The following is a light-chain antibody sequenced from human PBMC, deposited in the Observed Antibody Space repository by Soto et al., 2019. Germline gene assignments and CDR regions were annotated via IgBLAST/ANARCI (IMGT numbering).Light chain of an antibody. CDR1: QDIRKY. J-gene: IGKJ2*01. V-gene: IGKV1-33*01. CDR2: DAS. Sequence: DIQLTQSPSSLSATVGDRVTITCQASQDIRKYLNWYQQKPGKAPKLLIYDASNRETGVPSRFSGSGSGTDFSLYIDSLQPEDIATYYCQQYDHPPYTFVQGTTLEIK. CDR3: QQYDHPPYT.